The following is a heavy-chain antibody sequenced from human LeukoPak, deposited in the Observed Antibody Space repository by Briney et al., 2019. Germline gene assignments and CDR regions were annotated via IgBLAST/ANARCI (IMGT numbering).Heavy chain of an antibody. Sequence: GGSLRLSCAASRFTFSSYAMSWVRQAPGKGLEWVSAISGSGGSTYYADSVKGRFTISRDNSKNTLYLQMNSLRAEDTAVYYCAKASLDGDIVVVPAAMAYYYGMDVWGQGTTVTVSS. J-gene: IGHJ6*02. CDR3: AKASLDGDIVVVPAAMAYYYGMDV. D-gene: IGHD2-2*01. V-gene: IGHV3-23*01. CDR2: ISGSGGST. CDR1: RFTFSSYA.